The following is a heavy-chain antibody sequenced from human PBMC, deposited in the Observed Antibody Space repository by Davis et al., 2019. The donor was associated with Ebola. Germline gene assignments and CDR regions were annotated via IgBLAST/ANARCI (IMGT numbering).Heavy chain of an antibody. Sequence: GESLKISCAASGFSFSSYWMSWVRQAPGKGLEWVANIKQDGSEKYYVDSVEGRFTISRDNAKNSLYLQMNSLRAEDTAVYYCAKVRKAITLVRGVYYYYGMDVWGQGTTVTVSS. CDR1: GFSFSSYW. CDR2: IKQDGSEK. D-gene: IGHD3-10*01. J-gene: IGHJ6*02. CDR3: AKVRKAITLVRGVYYYYGMDV. V-gene: IGHV3-7*01.